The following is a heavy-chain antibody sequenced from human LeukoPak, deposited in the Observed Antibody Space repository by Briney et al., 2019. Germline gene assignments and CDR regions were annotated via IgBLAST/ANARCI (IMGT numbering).Heavy chain of an antibody. CDR3: ASDYCSSTTCLSDY. J-gene: IGHJ4*02. CDR1: GYTFTAYH. CDR2: INPNSGDT. D-gene: IGHD2-2*01. V-gene: IGHV1-2*06. Sequence: GASVKVSCTASGYTFTAYHMHWVRQAPGQGLEWMGRINPNSGDTNYAQKFQGRVTMTRDTSISTAYMELSRLRSDDTAVYYCASDYCSSTTCLSDYWGQGPLVSVSS.